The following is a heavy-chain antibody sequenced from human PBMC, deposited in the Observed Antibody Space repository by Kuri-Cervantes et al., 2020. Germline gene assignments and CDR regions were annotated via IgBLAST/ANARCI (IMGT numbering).Heavy chain of an antibody. CDR1: GFSLSTSGMR. CDR3: ARTTYYYDSSGYYQNYYFDY. D-gene: IGHD3-22*01. CDR2: IDWDDDK. Sequence: SGPTLVKPTQTLTLTCTFSGFSLSTSGMRVSWIRQPPGKALEWLARIDWDDDKFYSTSLKTRLTISKDTSKNQVVLTMTNMDPVDTATYYCARTTYYYDSSGYYQNYYFDYWGQGTLVTVSS. J-gene: IGHJ4*02. V-gene: IGHV2-70D*14.